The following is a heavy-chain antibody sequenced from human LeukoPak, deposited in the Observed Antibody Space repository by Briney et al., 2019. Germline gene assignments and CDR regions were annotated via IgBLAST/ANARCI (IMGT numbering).Heavy chain of an antibody. D-gene: IGHD2-21*01. J-gene: IGHJ3*02. CDR1: GSTFTSYA. V-gene: IGHV1-3*01. Sequence: GPVKVSCKASGSTFTSYAMHWVRQAPGQRLEWMGWINAGTGNTKYSQKFHGRVTITSDTSASTAYMELSSLRSEDTAVYYCARDNGGSASYSAFDIWGQGTMVIVSS. CDR2: INAGTGNT. CDR3: ARDNGGSASYSAFDI.